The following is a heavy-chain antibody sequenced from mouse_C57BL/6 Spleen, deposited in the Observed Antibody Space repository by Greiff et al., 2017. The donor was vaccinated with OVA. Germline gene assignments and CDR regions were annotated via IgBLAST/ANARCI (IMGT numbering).Heavy chain of an antibody. CDR1: GYTFTDYY. J-gene: IGHJ3*01. Sequence: EVQLQQSGPELVKPGASVKISCKASGYTFTDYYMNWVKQSHGKSLEWIGDINPNNGGTSYNQKFKGKATLTVDKSSSTAYMELRSLTSEDSAVYYCARDGYYGGLFAYWGQGTLVTVSA. V-gene: IGHV1-26*01. D-gene: IGHD2-3*01. CDR2: INPNNGGT. CDR3: ARDGYYGGLFAY.